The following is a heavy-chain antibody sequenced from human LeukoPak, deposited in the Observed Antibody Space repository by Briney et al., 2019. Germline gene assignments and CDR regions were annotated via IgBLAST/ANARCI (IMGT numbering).Heavy chain of an antibody. D-gene: IGHD5-18*01. V-gene: IGHV3-66*04. CDR2: IYSGGSA. J-gene: IGHJ4*02. CDR1: GFTVSSNY. Sequence: QPGGSLRLSCAASGFTVSSNYMSWVRQAPGKGLVWVSMIYSGGSAYYADSVKGRFTISRDNSKNTLDLQMNSLRSEDTAVYYCARRGHGYGSPFDYWGQGTLVTVSS. CDR3: ARRGHGYGSPFDY.